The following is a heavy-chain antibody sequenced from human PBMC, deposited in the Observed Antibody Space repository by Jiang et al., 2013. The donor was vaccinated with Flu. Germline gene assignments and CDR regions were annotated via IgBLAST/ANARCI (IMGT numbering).Heavy chain of an antibody. CDR1: GFTFSSYG. CDR3: AKEQSLVEFDY. V-gene: IGHV3-30*18. D-gene: IGHD2-21*01. Sequence: RLSCAASGFTFSSYGMHWVRQAPDKGLEWVAVISYDGSNKYYADSVKGRFTISRDNSKNTLYLQMNSLRAEDTAVYYCAKEQSLVEFDYWGQGTLVTVSS. J-gene: IGHJ4*02. CDR2: ISYDGSNK.